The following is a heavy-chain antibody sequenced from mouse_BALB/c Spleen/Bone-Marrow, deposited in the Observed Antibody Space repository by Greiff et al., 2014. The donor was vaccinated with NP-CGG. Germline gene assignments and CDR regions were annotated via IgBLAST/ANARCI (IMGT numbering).Heavy chain of an antibody. CDR3: ARQNDGCLYYAMDY. J-gene: IGHJ4*01. D-gene: IGHD2-3*01. CDR1: GYSITSGYS. Sequence: QQPGPDLVKPSQSLSLTCTATGYSITSGYSWHWIRQFPGNKLEWMGYIHYSGTTNYNPSLKSRISITRDTSKNQFFLQLNSVTSDDTATYYCARQNDGCLYYAMDYWGQGTSVTVTS. CDR2: IHYSGTT. V-gene: IGHV3-1*02.